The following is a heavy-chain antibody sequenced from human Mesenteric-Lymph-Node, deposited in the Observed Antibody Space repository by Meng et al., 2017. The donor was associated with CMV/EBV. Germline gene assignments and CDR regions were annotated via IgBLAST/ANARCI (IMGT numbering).Heavy chain of an antibody. Sequence: GSLRLSCTVSGGSISSTNYYWGWIRQPPGKGLEWIGSIYYSGSTYYNPSLKSRVTISVDTSKNQFSLKLSSVTAADTAVYFCARGTYQLLWDWFDPWGQGTLVTVSS. D-gene: IGHD2-2*01. CDR2: IYYSGST. CDR3: ARGTYQLLWDWFDP. J-gene: IGHJ5*02. V-gene: IGHV4-39*07. CDR1: GGSISSTNYY.